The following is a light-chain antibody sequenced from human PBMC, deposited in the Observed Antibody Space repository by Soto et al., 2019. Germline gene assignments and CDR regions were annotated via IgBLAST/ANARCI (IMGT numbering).Light chain of an antibody. V-gene: IGKV3-20*01. CDR3: HQYGSSSRT. CDR2: GAS. J-gene: IGKJ1*01. Sequence: DIVLTQSPGTLSLSPGERAALSCGASQSLSNNFLAWYQQKPGQAPKLLIFGASSRATGTPDRFSGSGSGTDFTLTISRLEPEDFAVYYCHQYGSSSRTFGQGTKVDIK. CDR1: QSLSNNF.